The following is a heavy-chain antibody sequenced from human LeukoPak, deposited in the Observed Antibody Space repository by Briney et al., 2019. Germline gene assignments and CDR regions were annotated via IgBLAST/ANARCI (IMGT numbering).Heavy chain of an antibody. CDR3: AKWKYSNSGIDDY. D-gene: IGHD6-6*01. V-gene: IGHV3-9*01. CDR1: GFTFDDYA. CDR2: ISWNSGSI. J-gene: IGHJ4*02. Sequence: PGRSLRLSCAVSGFTFDDYAMHWVRHAPGKGLEWVSGISWNSGSIGYADSVKGRFTISRDNAKDSLYLQMNSLRAEDTAVYYCAKWKYSNSGIDDYWGQGTLVTVSS.